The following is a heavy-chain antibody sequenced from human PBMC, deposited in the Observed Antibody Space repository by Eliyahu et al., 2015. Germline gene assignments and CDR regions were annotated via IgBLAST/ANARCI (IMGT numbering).Heavy chain of an antibody. Sequence: QVQLVESGGGXVQPGRSLRLSCAASGFTFSSYAXHWGRQAPGKGLEWVAIISFDGNNKYYADSVKDRFTISRDSSKNTLYLQMNSLRAEDTAVYYCARDGGAATTSGFDYWGQGTLVTVSS. CDR2: ISFDGNNK. D-gene: IGHD4-17*01. J-gene: IGHJ4*02. V-gene: IGHV3-30*14. CDR3: ARDGGAATTSGFDY. CDR1: GFTFSSYA.